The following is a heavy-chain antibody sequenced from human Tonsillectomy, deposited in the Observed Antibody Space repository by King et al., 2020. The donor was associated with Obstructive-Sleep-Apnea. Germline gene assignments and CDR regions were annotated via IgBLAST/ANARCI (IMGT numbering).Heavy chain of an antibody. CDR3: AREPIYGSGSYYHFDY. D-gene: IGHD3-10*01. CDR1: GGSISNISYY. V-gene: IGHV4-39*07. J-gene: IGHJ4*02. CDR2: IHYSGST. Sequence: QLQESGPGLVKPSETLSLTCTVSGGSISNISYYWGWIRQPPGKGLEWIGSIHYSGSTYYNPSLKSRVSISVDTSKNQFSLKLSSVTAADTAVYYCAREPIYGSGSYYHFDYGGQGSLVTVSS.